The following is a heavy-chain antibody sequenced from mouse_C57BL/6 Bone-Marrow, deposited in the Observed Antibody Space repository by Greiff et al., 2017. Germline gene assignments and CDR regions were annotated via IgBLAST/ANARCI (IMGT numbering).Heavy chain of an antibody. D-gene: IGHD1-1*01. Sequence: QVQLKQSGAELARPGASVKLSCKASGYTFTSYGISWVKQRTGQGLEWIGEIYPRSGNTYYNEKFKGKATLTADKSSSTAYMELRSLTSEDSAVYFCARLRYYGRSYAGYWGQGTTLTVSS. J-gene: IGHJ2*01. CDR1: GYTFTSYG. V-gene: IGHV1-81*01. CDR3: ARLRYYGRSYAGY. CDR2: IYPRSGNT.